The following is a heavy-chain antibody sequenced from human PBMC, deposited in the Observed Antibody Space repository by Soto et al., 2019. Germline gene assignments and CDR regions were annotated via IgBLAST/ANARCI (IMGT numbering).Heavy chain of an antibody. J-gene: IGHJ5*02. CDR1: GGSISSGGYY. V-gene: IGHV4-31*03. Sequence: PSETLSLTCTVSGGSISSGGYYWSWIRQHPGKGLEWIGYIYYSGSTYYSPSLKSRVTISVDTSKNQFSLKLSSVTAADTAVYYCARGLRRQLLNWFDPWGQGTLVTVSS. D-gene: IGHD2-2*01. CDR3: ARGLRRQLLNWFDP. CDR2: IYYSGST.